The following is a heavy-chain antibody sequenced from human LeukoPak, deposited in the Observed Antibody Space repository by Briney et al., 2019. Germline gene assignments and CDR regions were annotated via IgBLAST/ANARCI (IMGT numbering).Heavy chain of an antibody. J-gene: IGHJ5*02. CDR3: ARVGYCDTVTCYGWFDP. V-gene: IGHV4-59*08. D-gene: IGHD3-9*01. CDR1: GGSISSYY. Sequence: PSETLSLTCTVSGGSISSYYWSWIRQPPGKGLEWIASVYHSGSTYYNPSLKSRVTISVDTSKNQFSLELGSVTAADTAVYYCARVGYCDTVTCYGWFDPWGQGTLVTVSS. CDR2: VYHSGST.